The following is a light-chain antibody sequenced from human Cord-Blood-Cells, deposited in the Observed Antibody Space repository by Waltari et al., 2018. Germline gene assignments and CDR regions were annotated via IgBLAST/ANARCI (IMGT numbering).Light chain of an antibody. J-gene: IGLJ1*01. CDR1: SSNIGAGYD. CDR2: GTS. V-gene: IGLV1-40*01. Sequence: QSVLTQPPSVSGAPGQRVTISCTGSSSNIGAGYDVHWYQQLPGPAPKLLIYGTSNRPSGVPDRFSGSKSGTSASLAITGLQAEDEADYYCQSYDSSLSGYVFGTGTKVTVL. CDR3: QSYDSSLSGYV.